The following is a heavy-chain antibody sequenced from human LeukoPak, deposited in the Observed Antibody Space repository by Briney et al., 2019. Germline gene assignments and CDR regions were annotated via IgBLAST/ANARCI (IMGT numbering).Heavy chain of an antibody. CDR1: GGSISSSSYY. J-gene: IGHJ4*02. CDR3: ARQGGSYRRGDY. Sequence: SETLSLTCTVSGGSISSSSYYWGWLRQPPGTGLEWIGSIYYSGSTYYNPSLKSRVTISVDTSKNQFSLKLSSVTAADTAVYYCARQGGSYRRGDYWGQGTQVTVSS. V-gene: IGHV4-39*01. CDR2: IYYSGST. D-gene: IGHD1-26*01.